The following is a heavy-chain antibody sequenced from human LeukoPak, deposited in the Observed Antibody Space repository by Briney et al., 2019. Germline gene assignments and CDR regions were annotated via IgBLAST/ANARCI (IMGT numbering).Heavy chain of an antibody. Sequence: GASVKVSCKASGYTFTSYYMHWVRQAPGQGLEWMGIINPSGGSTSYAQKFQGRVTMTRDTSTSTVYMELSSLRSEDTAVYYCARSGRLLLWFGELLSGAPYFDYWGQGTLVTVSS. J-gene: IGHJ4*02. V-gene: IGHV1-46*01. CDR1: GYTFTSYY. CDR3: ARSGRLLLWFGELLSGAPYFDY. D-gene: IGHD3-10*01. CDR2: INPSGGST.